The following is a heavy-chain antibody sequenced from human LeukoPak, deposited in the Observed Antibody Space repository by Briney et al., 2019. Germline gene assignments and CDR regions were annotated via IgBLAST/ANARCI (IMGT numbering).Heavy chain of an antibody. CDR2: INTNSGGT. V-gene: IGHV1-2*02. CDR1: GYSFTDYL. D-gene: IGHD3-16*01. CDR3: ARADRLHGGPYLIGP. Sequence: ASVKVSCKTSGYSFTDYLMHWVRQAPGQGLEWMGWINTNSGGTSSAQKFQGRVTMTRDTSITTVYMEVNWLTSDDTAMYYCARADRLHGGPYLIGPWGQGTLVTVSS. J-gene: IGHJ5*02.